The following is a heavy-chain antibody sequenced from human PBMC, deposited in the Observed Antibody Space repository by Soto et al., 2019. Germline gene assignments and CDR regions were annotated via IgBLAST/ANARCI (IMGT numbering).Heavy chain of an antibody. CDR2: IRSKAYGGTT. J-gene: IGHJ5*02. V-gene: IGHV3-49*03. Sequence: GGSLRLSCTASGFTFGDYAMSWFRQAPGKGLEWVGFIRSKAYGGTTEYAASVKGRFTISRDDSKSIAYLQMNSLKTEDTAVYYCTSVRGSGSYFWFDPWGQGTLVTVSS. D-gene: IGHD1-26*01. CDR3: TSVRGSGSYFWFDP. CDR1: GFTFGDYA.